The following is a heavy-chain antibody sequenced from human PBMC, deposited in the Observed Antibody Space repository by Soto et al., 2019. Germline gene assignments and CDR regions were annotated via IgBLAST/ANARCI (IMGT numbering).Heavy chain of an antibody. D-gene: IGHD6-19*01. CDR3: AARTPLYSSGWYGLRDYYYGMDV. CDR1: WFTVSRYC. CDR2: IYSGGST. Sequence: PGGFLRLSFAALWFTVSRYCLSWVRQAPGKGLGWGSVIYSGGSTYYADSVKGRFTISRDNSKNTLYLQMNSLRAEDTAVYYCAARTPLYSSGWYGLRDYYYGMDVWGQGTTVTVSS. V-gene: IGHV3-53*01. J-gene: IGHJ6*02.